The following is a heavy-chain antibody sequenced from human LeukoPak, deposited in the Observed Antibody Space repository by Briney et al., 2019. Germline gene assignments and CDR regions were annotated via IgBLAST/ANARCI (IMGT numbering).Heavy chain of an antibody. V-gene: IGHV4-39*07. J-gene: IGHJ4*02. CDR3: AREARIAARPIDY. CDR1: GDSISNARYY. Sequence: SETLSLTCTVSGDSISNARYYWAWIRQPLGKGLEYIAHVYYSGSTYYNPSLESRVTLSVDTSKNQFSLKLSSVTAADTAVNYCAREARIAARPIDYWGQGTLVTVSS. CDR2: VYYSGST. D-gene: IGHD6-6*01.